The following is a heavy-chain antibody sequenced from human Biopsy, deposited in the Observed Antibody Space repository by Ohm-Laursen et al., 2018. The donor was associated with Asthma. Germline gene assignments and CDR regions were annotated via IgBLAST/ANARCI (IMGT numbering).Heavy chain of an antibody. CDR3: AKESVAGTHIED. CDR2: ISYDGSSI. V-gene: IGHV3-30*04. J-gene: IGHJ4*02. Sequence: SLRLSCAASRFTYEMHWVRQAPGKGLEWVAAISYDGSSIYYADSVKGRFTISRDNSKNTLSLQMNSLTAEDTAVYYCAKESVAGTHIEDWGQGTLVTVSS. D-gene: IGHD2-15*01. CDR1: RFTYE.